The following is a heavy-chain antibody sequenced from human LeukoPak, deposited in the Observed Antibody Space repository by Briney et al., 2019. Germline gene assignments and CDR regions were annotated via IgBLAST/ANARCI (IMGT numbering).Heavy chain of an antibody. Sequence: SETLSLTCTVSGGSISSYYWSWIRQPPGKGLEWIGYIYYSGSTNYNPSLKSRVTISVDTSKNQFSLKLSSVTAADTAVYYCARTPSRYYNPRLDAFDIWGQGTMVTVSS. J-gene: IGHJ3*02. V-gene: IGHV4-59*08. CDR2: IYYSGST. CDR3: ARTPSRYYNPRLDAFDI. CDR1: GGSISSYY. D-gene: IGHD1-26*01.